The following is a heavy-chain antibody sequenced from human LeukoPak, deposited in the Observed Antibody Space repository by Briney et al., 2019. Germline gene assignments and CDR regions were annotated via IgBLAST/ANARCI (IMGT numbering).Heavy chain of an antibody. D-gene: IGHD2-15*01. J-gene: IGHJ4*02. V-gene: IGHV4-59*08. CDR3: ARHPFATPFDY. CDR2: MYETGHT. CDR1: GGSISSYY. Sequence: SETLSLTCTVSGGSISSYYWSWIRQPPGQGLEWIGYMYETGHTMYNSSLKSRVTMSLDTSRNYFSLSLSSVTAADTAVYYCARHPFATPFDYWGPGTLVTVSS.